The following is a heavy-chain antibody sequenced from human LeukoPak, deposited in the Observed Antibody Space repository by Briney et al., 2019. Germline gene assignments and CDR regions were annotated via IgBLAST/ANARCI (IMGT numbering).Heavy chain of an antibody. D-gene: IGHD2-2*01. CDR3: ARDIPAAMAYYYYGMDV. J-gene: IGHJ6*02. CDR1: GDSISSSNW. V-gene: IGHV4-39*01. CDR2: IYYSGST. Sequence: SETLSLTCAVSGDSISSSNWWSWVRQPPGKGLEWIGSIYYSGSTYYNPSLKSRVTISVDTSKNQFSLKLSSVTAADTAVYYCARDIPAAMAYYYYGMDVWGQGTTVTVSS.